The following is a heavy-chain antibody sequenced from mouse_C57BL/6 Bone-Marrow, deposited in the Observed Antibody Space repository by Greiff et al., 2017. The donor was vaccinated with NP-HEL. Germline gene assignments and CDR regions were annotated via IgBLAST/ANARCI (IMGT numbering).Heavy chain of an antibody. V-gene: IGHV1-82*01. Sequence: VQLQQSGPELVKPGASVKISCKASGYAFSSSWMHWVKQRPGKGLEWIGRIYPGDGDTNYNGKFKGKATLTADKSSSTAYMQLSSLTSEDSAVYFCARNTKGFDYWGQGTLVTVSA. CDR2: IYPGDGDT. CDR1: GYAFSSSW. D-gene: IGHD1-1*01. J-gene: IGHJ3*01. CDR3: ARNTKGFDY.